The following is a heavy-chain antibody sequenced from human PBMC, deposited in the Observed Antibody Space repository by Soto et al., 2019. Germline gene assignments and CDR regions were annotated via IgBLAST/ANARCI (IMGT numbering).Heavy chain of an antibody. CDR1: GGSISSSSYY. J-gene: IGHJ6*02. D-gene: IGHD2-2*01. V-gene: IGHV4-39*01. CDR3: ASHTRDIVVVPAAQFYYYYGMDV. Sequence: QLQLQESGPGLVKPSETLSLTCTVSGGSISSSSYYWGWIRQPPGKGLEWIGSIYYSGSTYYNPSLKSRVTISVDTSKNQFSLKLSSVTAADTAVYYCASHTRDIVVVPAAQFYYYYGMDVWGQGTTVTVSS. CDR2: IYYSGST.